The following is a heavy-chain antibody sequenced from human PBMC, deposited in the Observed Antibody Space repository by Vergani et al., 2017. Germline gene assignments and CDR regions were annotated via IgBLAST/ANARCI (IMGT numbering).Heavy chain of an antibody. D-gene: IGHD1-1*01. CDR1: GFTFSSYE. V-gene: IGHV3-48*03. CDR2: ISSSGSTI. J-gene: IGHJ6*02. CDR3: ARFILVQLERRYHYYGMDV. Sequence: EVQLVESGGGLVQPGGSLRLSCAASGFTFSSYEMNWVRQAPGKGLEWVSYISSSGSTIYYADSVKGRFTISRDNAKNSLYLQMNSLRAEDTAVYYCARFILVQLERRYHYYGMDVWGQGTTVTVSS.